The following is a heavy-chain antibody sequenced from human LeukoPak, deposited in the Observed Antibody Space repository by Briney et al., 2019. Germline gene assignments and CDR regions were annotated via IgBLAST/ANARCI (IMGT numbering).Heavy chain of an antibody. Sequence: GESLKISCKGSGYSFTSYWIGWVRQMPGKGLEWMGIIYPGDSDTRYSPSFQGQVTISADKSISSAYLQWSSLKASDTAMYYCARGWVDTAMVPTGGTAFDIWGQGTMVTVSS. CDR1: GYSFTSYW. J-gene: IGHJ3*02. CDR2: IYPGDSDT. CDR3: ARGWVDTAMVPTGGTAFDI. V-gene: IGHV5-51*01. D-gene: IGHD5-18*01.